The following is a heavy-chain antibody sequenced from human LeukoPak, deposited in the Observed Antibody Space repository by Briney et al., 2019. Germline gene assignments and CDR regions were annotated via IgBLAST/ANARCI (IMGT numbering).Heavy chain of an antibody. V-gene: IGHV3-66*01. CDR2: ISDGGFT. CDR1: GVTVSVNY. CDR3: ARDHSADYQRAFDI. Sequence: GGSLRLSCAVSGVTVSVNYMSWVRQAPGKGLEWVSVISDGGFTYYADSVKGRFTISRDNSKNTLNLQLNSLRAEDTAVYYCARDHSADYQRAFDIWGQGTMVTVYS. J-gene: IGHJ3*02. D-gene: IGHD4/OR15-4a*01.